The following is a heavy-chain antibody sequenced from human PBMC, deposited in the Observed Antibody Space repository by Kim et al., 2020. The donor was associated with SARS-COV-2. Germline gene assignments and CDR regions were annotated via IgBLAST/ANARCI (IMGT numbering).Heavy chain of an antibody. CDR1: GYSINTFA. V-gene: IGHV3-23*01. D-gene: IGHD6-19*01. CDR3: AKDHPSSGWPTFDY. CDR2: ITKYDGRT. Sequence: GESLRLSCAASGYSINTFAMSWVCQAPGKGLEWVSAITKYDGRTYYADSVRGRFTISRDNSKNTVYLQMDSLRAEDTGLYYCAKDHPSSGWPTFDYWGQGTLVTVSS. J-gene: IGHJ4*02.